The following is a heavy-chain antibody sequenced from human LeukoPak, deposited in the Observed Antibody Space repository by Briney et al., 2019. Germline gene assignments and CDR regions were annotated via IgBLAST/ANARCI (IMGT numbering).Heavy chain of an antibody. D-gene: IGHD3-10*01. J-gene: IGHJ4*02. CDR3: ARLYASGYYYRPFDY. Sequence: GGSLRLSFAASGFTFDDYAMSWVRQAPGKGLEWVSGINWNGGSTGYADSVKGRFTISRDNAKNSLYLQMNSLRAEDTALYYCARLYASGYYYRPFDYWGQGTLVTVSS. CDR1: GFTFDDYA. V-gene: IGHV3-20*03. CDR2: INWNGGST.